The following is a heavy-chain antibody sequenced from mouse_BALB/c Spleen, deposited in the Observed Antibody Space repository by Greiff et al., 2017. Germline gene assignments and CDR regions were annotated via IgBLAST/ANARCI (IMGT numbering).Heavy chain of an antibody. CDR2: IWSGGST. CDR1: GFSLTSYG. Sequence: QVQLQQSGPGLVQPSQSLSITCTVSGFSLTSYGVHWVRQSPGKGLEWLGVIWSGGSTDYNAAFISRLSISKDNSKSQVFLKMNSLQTDDTARYYCARDLYGSRWGQGTLVTVSA. J-gene: IGHJ3*01. CDR3: ARDLYGSR. D-gene: IGHD1-1*01. V-gene: IGHV2-2*01.